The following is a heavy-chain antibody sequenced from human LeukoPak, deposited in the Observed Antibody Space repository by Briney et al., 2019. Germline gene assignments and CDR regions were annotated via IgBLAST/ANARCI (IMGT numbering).Heavy chain of an antibody. V-gene: IGHV2-5*02. D-gene: IGHD7-27*01. CDR1: GFSLSTSGVG. J-gene: IGHJ4*02. CDR3: VRAYWGFDY. CDR2: IYWDDDK. Sequence: ESGPTLVKHTQTLTLTCTFSGFSLSTSGVGVGWIRQPPGKALKWLALIYWDDDKRYSPSLKSRLTITKDTSKNHVVLTMTNMDPVDTATYYCVRAYWGFDYWGLGTLVTVSS.